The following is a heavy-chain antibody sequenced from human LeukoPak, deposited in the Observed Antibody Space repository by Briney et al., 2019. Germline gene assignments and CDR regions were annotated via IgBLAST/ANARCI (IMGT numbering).Heavy chain of an antibody. V-gene: IGHV3-7*05. D-gene: IGHD1-26*01. Sequence: GGSLRLSCAASGFTFSSHWMNWVRQAPGKGLEWVANIREDGSEKYYVDSVKSRFTISRDNAKNSLCLQMNSLRAEDTAIYYCVRSGGYWGQGTLVTVSS. CDR1: GFTFSSHW. CDR2: IREDGSEK. J-gene: IGHJ4*02. CDR3: VRSGGY.